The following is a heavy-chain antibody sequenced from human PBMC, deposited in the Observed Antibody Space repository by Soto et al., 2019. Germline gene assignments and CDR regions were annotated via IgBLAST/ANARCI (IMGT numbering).Heavy chain of an antibody. V-gene: IGHV1-2*04. CDR3: ARAGWDFWRGSQCYYYYGMDV. Sequence: ASVKVSFKASGYTFTGYYMHWVRQAPGQGLEWMGWINPNSGGTNYAQKFQGWVTMTRDTSISTAYMELSRMRSDDTAVYYCARAGWDFWRGSQCYYYYGMDVWGQGTTVTVSS. CDR1: GYTFTGYY. J-gene: IGHJ6*02. D-gene: IGHD3-3*01. CDR2: INPNSGGT.